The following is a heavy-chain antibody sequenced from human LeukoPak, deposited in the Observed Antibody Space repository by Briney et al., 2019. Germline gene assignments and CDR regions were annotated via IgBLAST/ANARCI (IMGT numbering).Heavy chain of an antibody. CDR1: GGSISRSSYI. Sequence: SETLSLTCTVSGGSISRSSYIWGWIRQPPGKGLEWIGSIFTSGSTYYNPPLKSRVTMSVDTSKNQFSLKLSSVTAADATVYYCARVLDSSGSAFDPWGQGTLVTVSS. J-gene: IGHJ5*02. V-gene: IGHV4-39*01. CDR2: IFTSGST. CDR3: ARVLDSSGSAFDP. D-gene: IGHD6-19*01.